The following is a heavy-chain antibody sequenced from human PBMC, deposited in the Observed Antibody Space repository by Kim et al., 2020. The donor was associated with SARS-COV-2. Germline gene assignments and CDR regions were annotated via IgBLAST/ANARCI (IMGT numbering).Heavy chain of an antibody. V-gene: IGHV4-31*03. Sequence: SETLSLTCTVSGGSISSSGYYWGWIRQHPGKGLEWIGYISHRGSTYYNPSLESRVTVSSDVSNNQFSLNLRSMTAADTAVYYGVRRTQVAGLFDRWGQGT. J-gene: IGHJ5*02. CDR3: VRRTQVAGLFDR. CDR1: GGSISSSGYY. D-gene: IGHD6-19*01. CDR2: ISHRGST.